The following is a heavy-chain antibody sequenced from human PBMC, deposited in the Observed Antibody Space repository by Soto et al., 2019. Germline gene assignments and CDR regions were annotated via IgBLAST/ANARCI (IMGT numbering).Heavy chain of an antibody. V-gene: IGHV1-8*01. CDR2: MNPNSGNT. CDR3: ARGGYYYDSSVYYRQFDY. J-gene: IGHJ4*02. Sequence: ASVKVSCKASGYTFTSYDINWVRQATGQGLEWMGWMNPNSGNTGYAQKFQGRVTMTRSTSISTAYMELSSLRSEDTAVYYCARGGYYYDSSVYYRQFDYWGQGTLVTVS. CDR1: GYTFTSYD. D-gene: IGHD3-22*01.